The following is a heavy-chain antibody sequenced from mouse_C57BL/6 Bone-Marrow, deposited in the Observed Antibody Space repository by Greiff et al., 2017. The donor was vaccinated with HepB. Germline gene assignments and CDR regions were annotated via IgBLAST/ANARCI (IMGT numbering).Heavy chain of an antibody. Sequence: EVQLVESGGGLVQPGGSLKLSCAASGFTFSDYGMAWVRQAPRKGPEWVAFISNLAYSIYYADTVTGRFTISRENAKNTLYLEMSSLRSEDTAMYYCARHVSIGLLYYAMDYWGQGTSVTVSS. D-gene: IGHD2-14*01. CDR1: GFTFSDYG. J-gene: IGHJ4*01. CDR2: ISNLAYSI. CDR3: ARHVSIGLLYYAMDY. V-gene: IGHV5-15*01.